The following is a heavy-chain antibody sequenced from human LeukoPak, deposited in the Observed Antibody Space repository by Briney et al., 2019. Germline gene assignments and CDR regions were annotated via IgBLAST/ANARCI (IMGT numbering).Heavy chain of an antibody. J-gene: IGHJ4*02. CDR1: GGSFSGYY. V-gene: IGHV4-34*01. CDR3: ATHDYGDYHY. Sequence: SETLSLTCAVYGGSFSGYYWSWIRQPPGQGLEWIGEINHSGSTNYNPSLKSRVTISVDTSKNQFSLKLSSVTAADTAVYYCATHDYGDYHYWGQGTLVTVSS. CDR2: INHSGST. D-gene: IGHD4-17*01.